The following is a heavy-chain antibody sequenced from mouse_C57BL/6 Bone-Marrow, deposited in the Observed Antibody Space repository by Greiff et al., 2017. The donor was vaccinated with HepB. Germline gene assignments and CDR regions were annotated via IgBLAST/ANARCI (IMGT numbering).Heavy chain of an antibody. Sequence: QLQQSGAELVRPGASVKLSCTASGFNIKDDYMHWVKQRPEQGLEWIGWIDPENGDTEYASKFQGKATITADTSSNTAYLQLSSLTSEDTAVYYCTTGSADYWGQGTTLTVSS. CDR2: IDPENGDT. CDR1: GFNIKDDY. D-gene: IGHD3-2*02. CDR3: TTGSADY. V-gene: IGHV14-4*01. J-gene: IGHJ2*01.